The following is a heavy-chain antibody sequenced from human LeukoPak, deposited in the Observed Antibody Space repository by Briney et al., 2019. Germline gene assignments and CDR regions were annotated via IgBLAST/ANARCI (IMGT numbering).Heavy chain of an antibody. CDR2: FDPEDGET. CDR3: TTDLGLTMIRGVIVH. J-gene: IGHJ4*02. CDR1: GYTLTELS. D-gene: IGHD3-10*01. Sequence: ASVKVSCRVSGYTLTELSMHWVRQAPGKGLEWMGGFDPEDGETIYAQEFQGRVTMTEDTSTDTAYMELSSLRSEDTAVYYCTTDLGLTMIRGVIVHWGQGALVTVSS. V-gene: IGHV1-24*01.